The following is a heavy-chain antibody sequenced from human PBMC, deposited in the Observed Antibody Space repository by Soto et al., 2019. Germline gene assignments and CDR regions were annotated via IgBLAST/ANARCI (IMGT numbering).Heavy chain of an antibody. J-gene: IGHJ3*02. Sequence: QVQLQESGPGLVKPSQTLSLTCTVSGGSISSGDYYWSWIRQHPGKGLAWIGYIYYSGSTYYNPSLKSRVTISVDTSKNQFSLKLSSVTAADTAVYYCAVPAMVRGVIGAFDIWGQGTMVTVSS. CDR3: AVPAMVRGVIGAFDI. D-gene: IGHD3-10*01. V-gene: IGHV4-31*03. CDR2: IYYSGST. CDR1: GGSISSGDYY.